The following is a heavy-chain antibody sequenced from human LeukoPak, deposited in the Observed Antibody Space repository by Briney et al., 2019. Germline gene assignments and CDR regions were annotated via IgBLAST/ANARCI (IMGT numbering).Heavy chain of an antibody. CDR1: GGSISSYY. CDR3: ARGSPSAVTSFDY. CDR2: IYYSGST. V-gene: IGHV4-59*01. J-gene: IGHJ4*02. D-gene: IGHD4-23*01. Sequence: ASETLSLTCTVSGGSISSYYWSWIRQPPGKGLEWIGYIYYSGSTNYNPSLKSRVTISVDTSKNQFSLKLSSVTAADTAVYYCARGSPSAVTSFDYWGQGTLVTVSS.